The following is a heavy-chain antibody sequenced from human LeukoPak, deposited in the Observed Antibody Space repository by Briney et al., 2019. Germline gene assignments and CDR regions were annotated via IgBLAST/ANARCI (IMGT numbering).Heavy chain of an antibody. CDR2: IYSSGST. Sequence: SETLSLTCTVSGGSISSSSYYWGWLRQPPGKGLEWIGSIYSSGSTYYNSSLKSRVTISIDTSKNQVSLKMSSVTAADTAVYYCAKSGGYGLIDYWGQGTLVTVSS. V-gene: IGHV4-39*01. CDR3: AKSGGYGLIDY. CDR1: GGSISSSSYY. D-gene: IGHD6-25*01. J-gene: IGHJ4*01.